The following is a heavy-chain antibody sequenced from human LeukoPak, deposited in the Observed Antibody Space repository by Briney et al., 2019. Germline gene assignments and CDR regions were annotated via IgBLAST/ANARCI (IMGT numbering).Heavy chain of an antibody. CDR2: IRFDASNK. D-gene: IGHD5-12*01. J-gene: IGHJ4*02. CDR1: GFTFSSYG. V-gene: IGHV3-30*02. Sequence: PGGSLRLSCAESGFTFSSYGMHWVRQPPGKGLEWVAFIRFDASNKYYADSVKGRFTISRDNSKNTLYLQMNSLRAEDTAVYYCVSPTADYPFLYYFDSWGQGTLVTVSS. CDR3: VSPTADYPFLYYFDS.